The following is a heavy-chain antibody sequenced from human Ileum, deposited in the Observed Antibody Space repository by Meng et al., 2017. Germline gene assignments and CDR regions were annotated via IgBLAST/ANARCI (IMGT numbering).Heavy chain of an antibody. CDR2: IKYDGTST. D-gene: IGHD3-16*02. CDR3: AISDWFDP. Sequence: EVQLGGSGGGLVQPGGSLRLSCVVSGLTFSNYWMHWVRQVPGKGLVWVSRIKYDGTSTYYADSVRGRFTISRDNAKNTLYLQMNSLRAEDTAVYYCAISDWFDPWGQGTLVTVSS. V-gene: IGHV3-74*01. CDR1: GLTFSNYW. J-gene: IGHJ5*02.